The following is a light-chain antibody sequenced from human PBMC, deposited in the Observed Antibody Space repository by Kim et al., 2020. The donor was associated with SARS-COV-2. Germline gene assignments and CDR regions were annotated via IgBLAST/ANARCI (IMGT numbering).Light chain of an antibody. CDR3: QQSGT. CDR1: QSVSSTF. CDR2: AAS. Sequence: LSWYPGERDTLSCRASQSVSSTFLAWFQHKPGQTPRLLIYAASTRATGIPDRFSGSGSGTDFTLTISRLEPEDFAVYYCQQSGTFGQGTKVDIK. J-gene: IGKJ1*01. V-gene: IGKV3-20*01.